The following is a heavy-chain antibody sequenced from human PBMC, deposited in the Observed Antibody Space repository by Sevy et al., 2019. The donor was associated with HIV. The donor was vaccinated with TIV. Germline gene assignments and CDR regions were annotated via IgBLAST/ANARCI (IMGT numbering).Heavy chain of an antibody. Sequence: GGSLRLSCAASGFNFSSYGMHWVRQAPGKGLEWVAVISYDGSSKYYAESVKGRFTISRDNSKNMVFLQISSLRAEDTAVYYCAKESGSYYDFWSGHDAYEIWGQGTMVTVSS. CDR3: AKESGSYYDFWSGHDAYEI. CDR1: GFNFSSYG. D-gene: IGHD3-3*01. J-gene: IGHJ3*02. V-gene: IGHV3-30*18. CDR2: ISYDGSSK.